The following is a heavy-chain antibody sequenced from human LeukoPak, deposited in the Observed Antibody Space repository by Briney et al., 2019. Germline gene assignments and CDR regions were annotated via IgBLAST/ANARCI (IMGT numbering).Heavy chain of an antibody. CDR3: AKSGYNRFDY. D-gene: IGHD5-24*01. V-gene: IGHV3-30*18. J-gene: IGHJ4*02. CDR2: ISYDGSNK. CDR1: GFTFSSYG. Sequence: GRSLRLSCAASGFTFSSYGMHWVRQAPGKGLEWVAVISYDGSNKYYADSVKGRFTISRDNSKNTLYLQMNSLRAEDTAVYYCAKSGYNRFDYWGQGTLVTVSS.